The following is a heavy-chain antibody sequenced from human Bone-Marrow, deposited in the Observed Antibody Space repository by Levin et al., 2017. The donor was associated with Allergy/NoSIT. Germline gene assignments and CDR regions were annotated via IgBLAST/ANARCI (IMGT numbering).Heavy chain of an antibody. CDR2: IYYNGNT. D-gene: IGHD6-19*01. CDR3: ARDLTSGWPHYGLDV. V-gene: IGHV4-59*01. J-gene: IGHJ6*02. CDR1: GASISSSY. Sequence: PSQTLSLTCSVSGASISSSYWGWIRQPPGKGLEYIGYIYYNGNTNYNPSLKGRVSISVDTSKNQVSLEVSSVTAADTAVYYCARDLTSGWPHYGLDVWGQGTAVTVSS.